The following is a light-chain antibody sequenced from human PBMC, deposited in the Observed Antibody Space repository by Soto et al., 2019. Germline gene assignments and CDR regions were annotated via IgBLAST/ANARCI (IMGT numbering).Light chain of an antibody. CDR1: QGVSTC. CDR2: TAS. Sequence: DIQMTQSPSSVSASVGDRVTITCRASQGVSTCLAWYQQKPGKAPNLLIYTASSLQSGVPSRFSGSGSGTDFTLTISSLQPEDFATYYCQQTTTFPLTFGGGTKVEI. V-gene: IGKV1D-12*01. CDR3: QQTTTFPLT. J-gene: IGKJ4*01.